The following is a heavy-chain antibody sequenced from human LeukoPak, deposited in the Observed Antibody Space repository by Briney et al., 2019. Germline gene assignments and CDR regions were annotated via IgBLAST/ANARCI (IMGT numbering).Heavy chain of an antibody. Sequence: PGGSLRLSCAASGFTFSSYAMSWVRQAPGKGLEWVSGITASGNTRYYADSLKGRFTISRDNSKNTLSLQMTSLTAEDTAVYYCAKDIRSTGWYKDSWGRGTLVTVSS. CDR1: GFTFSSYA. V-gene: IGHV3-23*01. CDR2: ITASGNTR. D-gene: IGHD6-19*01. J-gene: IGHJ5*01. CDR3: AKDIRSTGWYKDS.